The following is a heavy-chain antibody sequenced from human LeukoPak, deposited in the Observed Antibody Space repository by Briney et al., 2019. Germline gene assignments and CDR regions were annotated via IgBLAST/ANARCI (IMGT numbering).Heavy chain of an antibody. Sequence: ASVKVSCTASGYPFVSYVIHWVRQAPGQRLEWMGWTNPDNGNAEYSQKFQGRVTITRDPSATTAYMELSSLRSEDMAVYYCAKDRGGTGDFDYWGQGTLVTVSS. CDR1: GYPFVSYV. V-gene: IGHV1-3*01. CDR2: TNPDNGNA. J-gene: IGHJ4*02. CDR3: AKDRGGTGDFDY. D-gene: IGHD3-10*01.